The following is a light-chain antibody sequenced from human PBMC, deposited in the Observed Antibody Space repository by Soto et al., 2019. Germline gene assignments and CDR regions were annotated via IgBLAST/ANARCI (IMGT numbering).Light chain of an antibody. J-gene: IGLJ3*02. V-gene: IGLV1-40*01. CDR1: SSNIGAGYD. CDR2: GNS. CDR3: QSYDNRLSGSV. Sequence: QSVLTQPPSVSGAPGQRVTISCTGSSSNIGAGYDVHWYQQLPGTAPKLLIYGNSNRPSGVPDRFSDSKSGTSASLAITGLQAEDEADYYCQSYDNRLSGSVFGGGTKLTVL.